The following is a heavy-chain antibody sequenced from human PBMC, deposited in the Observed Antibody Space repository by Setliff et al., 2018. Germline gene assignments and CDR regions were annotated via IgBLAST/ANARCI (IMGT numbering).Heavy chain of an antibody. CDR3: ARDPSSVAARPGY. CDR2: INHSGST. V-gene: IGHV4-34*10. J-gene: IGHJ4*02. Sequence: SFSDYYWSWIRQPPGKGLEWIEEINHSGSTNYGPSLRSRVTMSVDTSKKQLYLQLNSVTAADTAVYYCARDPSSVAARPGYWGQGTLVTVSS. D-gene: IGHD6-6*01. CDR1: SFSDYY.